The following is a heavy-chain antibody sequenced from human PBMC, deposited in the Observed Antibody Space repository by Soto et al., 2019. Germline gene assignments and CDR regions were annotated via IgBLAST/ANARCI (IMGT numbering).Heavy chain of an antibody. CDR1: GVSIGSHDW. CDR2: SHQSGNT. CDR3: ATRDTGRVY. Sequence: PSETLSLTCAVSGVSIGSHDWWTWVRQPPGKGLEWIGESHQSGNTNYNSSLESRVTISLDKSKNHFSLQLSSVTVADTAVHYCATRDTGRVYWGQGTLVTVS. J-gene: IGHJ4*02. D-gene: IGHD5-18*01. V-gene: IGHV4-4*02.